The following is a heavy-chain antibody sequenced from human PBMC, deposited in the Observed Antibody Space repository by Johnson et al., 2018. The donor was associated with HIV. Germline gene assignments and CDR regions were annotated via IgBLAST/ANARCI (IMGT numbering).Heavy chain of an antibody. CDR1: GFTFDDYA. D-gene: IGHD2-15*01. CDR2: ISWNSGSK. Sequence: VQLVESGGGLVQSRRSLRLSCAASGFTFDDYAMHWVRQAPGKGLAWVSGISWNSGSKGYAEPVTGRFTISRDNAKNSLYQQMSSLKAEDTALYYCHVVVAADQTNYHDAFDIWGQGTMVTVSS. V-gene: IGHV3-9*01. J-gene: IGHJ3*02. CDR3: HVVVAADQTNYHDAFDI.